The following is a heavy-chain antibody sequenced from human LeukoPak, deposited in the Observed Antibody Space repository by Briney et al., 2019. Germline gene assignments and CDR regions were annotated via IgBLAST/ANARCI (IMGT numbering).Heavy chain of an antibody. Sequence: SVKVSCKASGYTFTKYAISWVRQAPGQGLEWMVGIIPIFDTANYAQKFQGRVTITAAESTSTAYMELSSLKSEDTAVYYCARDGVGATKRGAFDYWGQGTLVTVSS. CDR1: GYTFTKYA. D-gene: IGHD1-26*01. J-gene: IGHJ4*02. CDR3: ARDGVGATKRGAFDY. CDR2: IIPIFDTA. V-gene: IGHV1-69*13.